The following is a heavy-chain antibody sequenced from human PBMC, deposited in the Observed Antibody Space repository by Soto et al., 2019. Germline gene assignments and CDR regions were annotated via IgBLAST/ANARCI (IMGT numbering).Heavy chain of an antibody. J-gene: IGHJ4*02. D-gene: IGHD3-22*01. Sequence: GESLKISGNGSGYSFAGYWITWVRQMPWKGLEWMGRIDPSDSQTYYSPSFRGHVTISAAKSITTVFLQWSSLRASDTAMYYCARQIYDSDSGPNFQYYFDSWGQGTLVTVS. CDR3: ARQIYDSDSGPNFQYYFDS. CDR1: GYSFAGYW. V-gene: IGHV5-10-1*01. CDR2: IDPSDSQT.